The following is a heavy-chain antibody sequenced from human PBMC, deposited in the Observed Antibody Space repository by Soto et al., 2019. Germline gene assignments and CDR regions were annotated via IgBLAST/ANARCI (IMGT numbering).Heavy chain of an antibody. CDR2: IYYSGST. J-gene: IGHJ6*02. V-gene: IGHV4-59*01. Sequence: QVQLQESGPGLVKPSETLSLTCTVSGGSISSYYWSWIRQPPGKGLEWIGYIYYSGSTNYNPSLKSRVTISVDTSKNQFSLKLSSVTAADTAVYYCARAPWIQLLDVWGQGTTVTVSS. D-gene: IGHD5-18*01. CDR3: ARAPWIQLLDV. CDR1: GGSISSYY.